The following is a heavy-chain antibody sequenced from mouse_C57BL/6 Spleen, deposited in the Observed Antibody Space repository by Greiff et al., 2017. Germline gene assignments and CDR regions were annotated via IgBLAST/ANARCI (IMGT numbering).Heavy chain of an antibody. J-gene: IGHJ2*01. CDR3: ARYPSESSYVDY. D-gene: IGHD1-1*01. CDR2: IHPNSGST. V-gene: IGHV1-64*01. Sequence: QVQLKQPGAELVKPGASVKLSCKASGYTFTSYWMHWVKQRPGQGLEWIGMIHPNSGSTNYNEKFKSKATLTVDKSSSTAYMQLSSLTSEDSAVYYCARYPSESSYVDYWGQGTTLTVSS. CDR1: GYTFTSYW.